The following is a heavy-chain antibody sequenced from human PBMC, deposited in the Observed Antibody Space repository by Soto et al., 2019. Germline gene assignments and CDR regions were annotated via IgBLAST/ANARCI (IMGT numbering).Heavy chain of an antibody. V-gene: IGHV4-59*01. CDR1: GGSIRSYY. Sequence: QVQLQESGPGLVKPSETLSLTCTVSGGSIRSYYLSWIRQPPGKGLGWIGYIYNSGSTNTGSTNYNPSLKGRVTISVDTSKNQFSLKLSSVIAADTAVYFCARGNAFDNCGQGTMVTVSS. CDR2: IYNSGSTNTGST. J-gene: IGHJ3*02. CDR3: ARGNAFDN.